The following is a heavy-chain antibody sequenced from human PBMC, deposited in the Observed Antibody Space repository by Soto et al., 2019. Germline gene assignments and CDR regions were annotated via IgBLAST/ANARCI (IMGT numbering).Heavy chain of an antibody. D-gene: IGHD1-1*01. V-gene: IGHV1-18*01. CDR2: ISAYNGNT. Sequence: QVQLVQSGAEVKKPGASVKVFCKASGYTFTSYGISWVRQASGQGLEWMGWISAYNGNTKYAEKLQGRVTMTTDTSTSTAYMELRSLRSDDTAVYYCASDEAYKWNDGGWFDPWGQGTLVTVSS. CDR1: GYTFTSYG. J-gene: IGHJ5*02. CDR3: ASDEAYKWNDGGWFDP.